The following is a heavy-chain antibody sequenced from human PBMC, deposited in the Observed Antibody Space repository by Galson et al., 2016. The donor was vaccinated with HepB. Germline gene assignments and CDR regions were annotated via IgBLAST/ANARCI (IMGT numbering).Heavy chain of an antibody. CDR3: ARVRDGYNTHFYYGMDV. D-gene: IGHD5-24*01. V-gene: IGHV1-69*01. CDR1: A. Sequence: AISWVRQAPGQELEWLGGIIPMSGTAHYALKFQGRVTITADESTSTAHMEVSSLRYEDTAVYYCARVRDGYNTHFYYGMDVWGQGTSVTVS. CDR2: IIPMSGTA. J-gene: IGHJ6*02.